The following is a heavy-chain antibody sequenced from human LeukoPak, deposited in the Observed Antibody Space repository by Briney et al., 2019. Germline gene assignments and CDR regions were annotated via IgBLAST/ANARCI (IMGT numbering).Heavy chain of an antibody. CDR2: IYYSGST. CDR3: ANYGGNSMAY. CDR1: GGSISSYY. J-gene: IGHJ4*02. V-gene: IGHV4-59*01. D-gene: IGHD4-23*01. Sequence: PSETLSLTCTVSGGSISSYYWSWIRQPPGKGLEWIGYIYYSGSTNYNPSLKSRVTISVDTSKNQFSLKLSSVTAADTAVYYCANYGGNSMAYWGQGTLVTVSS.